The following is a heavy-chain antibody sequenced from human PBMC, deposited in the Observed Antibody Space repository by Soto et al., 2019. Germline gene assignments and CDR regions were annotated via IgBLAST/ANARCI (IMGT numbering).Heavy chain of an antibody. CDR3: TTRIA. CDR1: GFTLTNAW. D-gene: IGHD2-15*01. V-gene: IGHV3-15*04. CDR2: IGSKSAGGTT. J-gene: IGHJ4*02. Sequence: EVQLVESGGGLVKPGGSLRISCAASGFTLTNAWMSWVRQAPGKGLEWVGRIGSKSAGGTTDYAAPVKGRFTISRDDSKHTLYLQMNSLKTEDTGVYYCTTRIAGGQGTRVTVSS.